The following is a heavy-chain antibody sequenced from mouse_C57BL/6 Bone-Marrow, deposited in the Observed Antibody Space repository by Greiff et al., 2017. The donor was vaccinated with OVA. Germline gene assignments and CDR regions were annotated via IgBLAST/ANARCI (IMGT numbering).Heavy chain of an antibody. V-gene: IGHV1-50*01. J-gene: IGHJ3*01. CDR3: ARAVGVFAY. D-gene: IGHD1-1*02. CDR1: GYTFTSYW. CDR2: IDPSDSYT. Sequence: QVQLQQPGAELVKPGASVKLSCKASGYTFTSYWMQWVKQRPGQGLEWIGEIDPSDSYTNYHQKFKGKATLTVDKSSSTAYMQLSSLTSEDSAVYYCARAVGVFAYWGQGTLVTVSA.